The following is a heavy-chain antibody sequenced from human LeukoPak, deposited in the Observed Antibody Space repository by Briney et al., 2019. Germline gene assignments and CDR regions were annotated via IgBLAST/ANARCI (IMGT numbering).Heavy chain of an antibody. V-gene: IGHV4-59*01. Sequence: SETLSLTCTVSGGSISSGCWSWIRRPPRQGLEWIGHIYYSGSTSYNPSLKRRVSISVDRSKNEFSLKLSSVTAADTAVYYCAKDYGDHFNNWGQGTQVTVSS. CDR2: IYYSGST. J-gene: IGHJ4*02. CDR3: AKDYGDHFNN. CDR1: GGSISSGC. D-gene: IGHD4-17*01.